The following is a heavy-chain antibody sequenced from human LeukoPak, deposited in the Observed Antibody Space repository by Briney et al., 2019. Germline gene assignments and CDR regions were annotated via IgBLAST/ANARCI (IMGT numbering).Heavy chain of an antibody. CDR3: ARDEGYCSSTSCYTAEYFQH. CDR1: GFTFSSYW. V-gene: IGHV3-7*01. D-gene: IGHD2-2*02. Sequence: PGGSLRLSCAASGFTFSSYWMSWVRQAPGKGLEWVANIKQDGSEKYYVDSVKGRFTISRDNAKNSLYLQMNSLRAEDTAVYYCARDEGYCSSTSCYTAEYFQHWGQGTLVTVFS. CDR2: IKQDGSEK. J-gene: IGHJ1*01.